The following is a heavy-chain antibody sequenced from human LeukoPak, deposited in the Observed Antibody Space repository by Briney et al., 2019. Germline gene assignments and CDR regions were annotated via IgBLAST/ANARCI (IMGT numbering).Heavy chain of an antibody. CDR1: GFTFSNYA. CDR3: ARQYYDFWSGYYPTDY. Sequence: GGSLRLSCAASGFTFSNYAMTWVRQAPGKGLEWVSYISSNSSTIYYADSVKGRFTISRDNAKNSLYLQMNSLRAEDTAVYYCARQYYDFWSGYYPTDYWGQGTLVTVSS. CDR2: ISSNSSTI. V-gene: IGHV3-48*01. J-gene: IGHJ4*02. D-gene: IGHD3-3*01.